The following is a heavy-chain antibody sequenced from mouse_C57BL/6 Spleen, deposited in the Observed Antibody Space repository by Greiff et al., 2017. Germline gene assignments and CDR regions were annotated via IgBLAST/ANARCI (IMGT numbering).Heavy chain of an antibody. J-gene: IGHJ3*01. CDR1: GYTFTSYW. CDR2: IDPSDSET. CDR3: ARSGWFSAWFAY. V-gene: IGHV1-52*01. Sequence: QVQLQQPGAELVRPGSSVKLSCKASGYTFTSYWMHRVKQRPIQGLEWIGNIDPSDSETHYNQKFKDKATLTVDKSSSTAYMQLSSLTSEDSAVYYCARSGWFSAWFAYWGQGTLVTVSA. D-gene: IGHD2-3*01.